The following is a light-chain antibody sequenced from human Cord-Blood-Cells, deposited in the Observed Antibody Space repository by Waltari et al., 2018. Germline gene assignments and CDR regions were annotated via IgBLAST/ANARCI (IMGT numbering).Light chain of an antibody. Sequence: QSALTQPASVSGSPGQSITISCTGTSSDVWGYNHVSWYQQHPGKAPKPMIYEGSKRPSGVSNRFSGSKSGNTASLTISGLQAEDEADYYCCSYAGSSTLVFGGGTKLTVL. CDR2: EGS. CDR1: SSDVWGYNH. J-gene: IGLJ3*02. V-gene: IGLV2-23*01. CDR3: CSYAGSSTLV.